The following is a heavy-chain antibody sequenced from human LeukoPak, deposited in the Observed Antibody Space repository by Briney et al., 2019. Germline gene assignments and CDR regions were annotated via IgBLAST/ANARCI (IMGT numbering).Heavy chain of an antibody. J-gene: IGHJ3*02. D-gene: IGHD2-15*01. CDR1: GFTFSSYW. CDR2: IKQDGSEK. Sequence: GGSLRLSCAASGFTFSSYWMSWVRQAPGKGLEWAANIKQDGSEKYYVDSVKGRFTISRDNAKKSLYLQMNSLRAEDTAVYYCARDSGVGPCLFCSGFDIWGQGTMVTVSS. V-gene: IGHV3-7*01. CDR3: ARDSGVGPCLFCSGFDI.